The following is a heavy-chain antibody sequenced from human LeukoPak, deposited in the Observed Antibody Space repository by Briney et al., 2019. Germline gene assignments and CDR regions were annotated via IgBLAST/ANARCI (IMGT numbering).Heavy chain of an antibody. CDR1: GGSVSSGSYY. Sequence: PSETLSLTCTVSGGSVSSGSYYWSWIRQPPGKGLEWIGYIYYSGSTNYNPSLKSRVTISVDTSKNQFSLKLSSVTAADTAVYYCARDAAAAGTLFDYWGQGTLVTVSS. D-gene: IGHD6-13*01. CDR2: IYYSGST. J-gene: IGHJ4*02. V-gene: IGHV4-61*01. CDR3: ARDAAAAGTLFDY.